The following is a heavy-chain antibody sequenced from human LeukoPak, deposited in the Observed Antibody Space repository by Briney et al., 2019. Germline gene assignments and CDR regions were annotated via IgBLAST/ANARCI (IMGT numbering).Heavy chain of an antibody. CDR3: ARMVVAATPVGYYYYMDV. CDR1: GFTVSSNY. CDR2: IYSGGST. J-gene: IGHJ6*03. Sequence: PGGSLRLSCAASGFTVSSNYMSWVRQAPGKGLEWVSVIYSGGSTYYADSVKGRFTISRDNSKNTLYLQMNSLRAEDTAVYYCARMVVAATPVGYYYYMDVWGKGTTVTISS. D-gene: IGHD2-15*01. V-gene: IGHV3-53*01.